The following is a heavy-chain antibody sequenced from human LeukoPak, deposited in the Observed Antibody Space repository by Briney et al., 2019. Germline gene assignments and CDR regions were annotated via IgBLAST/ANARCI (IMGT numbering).Heavy chain of an antibody. CDR2: IYTSGST. V-gene: IGHV4-4*07. Sequence: PSETLSLTCTVSGGSISSYYWSWIRQPPGKGLEWIGRIYTSGSTNYNPSLKSRVTISVDKSKNQFSLKLSSVTAADTAVYYCARELGSLGRVDYWGQGTLVTVSS. CDR1: GGSISSYY. CDR3: ARELGSLGRVDY. D-gene: IGHD7-27*01. J-gene: IGHJ4*02.